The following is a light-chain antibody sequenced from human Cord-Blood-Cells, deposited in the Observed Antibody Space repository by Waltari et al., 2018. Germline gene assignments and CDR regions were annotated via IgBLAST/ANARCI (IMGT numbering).Light chain of an antibody. CDR2: GAS. V-gene: IGKV3-15*01. CDR1: RSVSSN. CDR3: QQYNNWPRT. Sequence: EIVMTQSPATLSVSPGERATLSCRASRSVSSNLAWDRQKPGQAPRLLIYGASTRATGIPARFSGSGSGTEFTLTISSLQSEDFAVYYCQQYNNWPRTFGQGTKVEIK. J-gene: IGKJ1*01.